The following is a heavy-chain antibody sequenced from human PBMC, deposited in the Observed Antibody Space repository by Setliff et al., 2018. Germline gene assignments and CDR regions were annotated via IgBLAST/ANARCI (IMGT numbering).Heavy chain of an antibody. CDR2: IYTSGTT. CDR3: ARDRKSSPEHYYFDY. CDR1: GASIGSGSHY. V-gene: IGHV4-61*02. J-gene: IGHJ4*02. Sequence: SETLSLTCTVSGASIGSGSHYWSWIRQPAGRGLEWIGRIYTSGTTNYSPSLKSRVSISSDTSKNVISLKLNSVTAADTAVYYCARDRKSSPEHYYFDYWGQGTLVTVSS.